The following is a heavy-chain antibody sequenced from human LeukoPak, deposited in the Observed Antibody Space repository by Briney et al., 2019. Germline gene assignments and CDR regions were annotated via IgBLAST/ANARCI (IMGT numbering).Heavy chain of an antibody. D-gene: IGHD7-27*01. Sequence: GGSLRLSCAASGFAFIDYSMNWVRQAPGKGLEWVANIRGSGSGMGSGNYYAGSVKGRFTISRDMQMNSLRAEDTAFYYCARDDNWGFDYWGQGALVTVSS. CDR1: GFAFIDYS. CDR3: ARDDNWGFDY. J-gene: IGHJ4*02. V-gene: IGHV3-21*05. CDR2: IRGSGSGMGSGN.